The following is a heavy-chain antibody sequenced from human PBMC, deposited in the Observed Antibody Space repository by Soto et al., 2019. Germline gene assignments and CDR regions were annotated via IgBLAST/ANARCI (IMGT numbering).Heavy chain of an antibody. Sequence: GSLRLSCAASGFTFSSYAVSWVRQAPGKGLEWVSSISASGGSTYYADSVKGRFTISRDNSKNTLYLQMNGLRAEDTAVYYCAKIVPGTKYWGQGTLDTVSS. V-gene: IGHV3-23*01. D-gene: IGHD6-19*01. CDR2: ISASGGST. CDR3: AKIVPGTKY. CDR1: GFTFSSYA. J-gene: IGHJ4*02.